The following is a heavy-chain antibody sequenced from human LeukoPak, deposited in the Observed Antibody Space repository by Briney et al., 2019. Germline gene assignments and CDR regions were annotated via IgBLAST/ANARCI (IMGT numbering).Heavy chain of an antibody. Sequence: ASVKVSCKASGYTFTGYYMHWVRQAPGQGLEWMGWINPNSGGTNYAQKFQGRVTMTRDTSISTAYMELSRLRSDDTAVYYCARGKGYCSSTSCKTRGWFDPWGQGTLVTVSS. D-gene: IGHD2-2*01. CDR3: ARGKGYCSSTSCKTRGWFDP. J-gene: IGHJ5*02. CDR2: INPNSGGT. V-gene: IGHV1-2*02. CDR1: GYTFTGYY.